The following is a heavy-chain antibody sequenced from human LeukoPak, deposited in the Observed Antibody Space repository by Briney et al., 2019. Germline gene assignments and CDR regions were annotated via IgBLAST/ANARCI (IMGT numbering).Heavy chain of an antibody. D-gene: IGHD4-23*01. Sequence: GTSLRLSCAASGFTFSSFTLHWVRQGPGKGLEWVAVISYDGSNKYYADSVKGRFTISRDNSKNTLYLQMNSLRAEDTAVYYCAKVYYGGNSRDAFDIWGQGTMVTVSS. J-gene: IGHJ3*02. CDR2: ISYDGSNK. CDR1: GFTFSSFT. V-gene: IGHV3-30*04. CDR3: AKVYYGGNSRDAFDI.